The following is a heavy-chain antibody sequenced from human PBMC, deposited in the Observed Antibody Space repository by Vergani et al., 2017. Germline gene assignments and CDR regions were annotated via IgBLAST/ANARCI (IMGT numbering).Heavy chain of an antibody. V-gene: IGHV4-39*07. CDR3: ARARFSFGESSSGWFDP. D-gene: IGHD3-10*01. Sequence: QLQLQESGPGLVKPSETLSLTCTVSGGSNSSSSYYWGWIRQPPGKGLEWIGSIYYSGSTYYNPSLKSRGTISVDTSKNQFSLKLSSVTAADTAVYYCARARFSFGESSSGWFDPWGQGTLVTVSS. CDR2: IYYSGST. J-gene: IGHJ5*02. CDR1: GGSNSSSSYY.